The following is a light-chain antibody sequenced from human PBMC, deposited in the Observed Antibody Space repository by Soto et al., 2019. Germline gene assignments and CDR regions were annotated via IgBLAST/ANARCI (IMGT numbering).Light chain of an antibody. Sequence: EIVMTQSPVTLSVSPGERATLSCRASQSVSRKLVWYQQKPGQAPRLLIYDTSTRATGIPARFSGSGSGTEFTLTISSLQSEDFAVYYCQQYNTWTSITFCQVTRLEIK. V-gene: IGKV3-15*01. CDR1: QSVSRK. J-gene: IGKJ5*01. CDR3: QQYNTWTSIT. CDR2: DTS.